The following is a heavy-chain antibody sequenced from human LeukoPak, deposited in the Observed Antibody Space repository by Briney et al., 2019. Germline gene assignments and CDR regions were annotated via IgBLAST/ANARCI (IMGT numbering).Heavy chain of an antibody. D-gene: IGHD6-19*01. Sequence: GGSLRLSCAASGFTFSSYSMNWVRQAPGKGLEWVSYISSSSSTIYYADSVKGRFTISRDNAKNSLYLQMNSLRAEDTAVYYCARDSSGWYGGSYYYHGMDVWGQGTTVTVSS. CDR2: ISSSSSTI. CDR1: GFTFSSYS. CDR3: ARDSSGWYGGSYYYHGMDV. J-gene: IGHJ6*02. V-gene: IGHV3-48*04.